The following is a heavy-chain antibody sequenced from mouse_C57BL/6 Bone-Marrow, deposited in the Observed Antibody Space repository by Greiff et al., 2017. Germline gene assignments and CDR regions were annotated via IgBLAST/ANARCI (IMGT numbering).Heavy chain of an antibody. V-gene: IGHV1-18*01. CDR2: INPNNGGT. J-gene: IGHJ3*01. Sequence: EVQLQQSGPELVKPGASVKIPCKASGYTFTDYNMDWVKQSHGKSLEWIGAINPNNGGTIYNQKFKGKATLTVDKSSSTAYMELRSLTSEDTAVYYCARSDYYVSSYGAYWGQGTLVTVSA. D-gene: IGHD1-1*01. CDR3: ARSDYYVSSYGAY. CDR1: GYTFTDYN.